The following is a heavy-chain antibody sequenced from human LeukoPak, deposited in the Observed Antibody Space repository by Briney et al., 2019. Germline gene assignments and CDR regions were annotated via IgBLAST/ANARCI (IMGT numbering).Heavy chain of an antibody. Sequence: SETLSLTCTVSGYSITSGYYWGWIRQPPGKGLEWIGYIYYSGSTNYNPSLKSRVTISVDTSKNQFSLKLSSVTAADTAVYYCARDKVKSGSYYGIDYWGQGTLVTVSS. V-gene: IGHV4-61*01. J-gene: IGHJ4*02. CDR2: IYYSGST. CDR1: GYSITSGYY. D-gene: IGHD1-26*01. CDR3: ARDKVKSGSYYGIDY.